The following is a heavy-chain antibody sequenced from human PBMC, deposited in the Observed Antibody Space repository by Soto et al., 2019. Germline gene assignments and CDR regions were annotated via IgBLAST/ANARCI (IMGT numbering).Heavy chain of an antibody. D-gene: IGHD2-15*01. Sequence: QVQLVESGGGVVQPGRSLRLSCAASGFTFSSYGMHWVRQAPGKGLEWVAVIWYDGSNKYYADSVKGRFTISRDNSKNTLYLQMNSLRAEDTAVYYCARDTCSGGSCFYYYYYMDVWGKGTTVTVSS. CDR3: ARDTCSGGSCFYYYYYMDV. V-gene: IGHV3-33*01. CDR1: GFTFSSYG. CDR2: IWYDGSNK. J-gene: IGHJ6*03.